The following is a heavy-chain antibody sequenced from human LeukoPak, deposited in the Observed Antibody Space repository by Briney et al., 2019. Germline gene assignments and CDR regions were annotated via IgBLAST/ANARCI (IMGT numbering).Heavy chain of an antibody. CDR1: EGTFSSYA. CDR2: IIPIFGTA. CDR3: ARDSYNWNSQWYNWFDP. J-gene: IGHJ5*02. D-gene: IGHD1-7*01. Sequence: SVKVSCKASEGTFSSYAISWVRQAPGQGLEWMGGIIPIFGTANYAQKFQGRVTITADESTSTAYMELSSLRSEDTAVYYCARDSYNWNSQWYNWFDPWGQGTLVTVSS. V-gene: IGHV1-69*13.